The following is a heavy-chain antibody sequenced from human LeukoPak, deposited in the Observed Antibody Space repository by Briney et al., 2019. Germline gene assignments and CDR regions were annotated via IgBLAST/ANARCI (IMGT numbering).Heavy chain of an antibody. CDR2: IYHSGST. V-gene: IGHV4-38-2*02. Sequence: SETLSLTCTVSGYSISSGYYWGWIRQPPGKGLGWIGSIYHSGSTYYNPSLKSRVTISVDTSKKQFSLKLSSVAAADAAVYYCARYYVFWSDSSTGGYWGQGTLVTVSS. J-gene: IGHJ4*02. D-gene: IGHD3-3*01. CDR1: GYSISSGYY. CDR3: ARYYVFWSDSSTGGY.